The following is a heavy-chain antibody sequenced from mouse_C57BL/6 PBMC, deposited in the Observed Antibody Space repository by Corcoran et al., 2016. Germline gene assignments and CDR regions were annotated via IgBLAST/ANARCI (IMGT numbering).Heavy chain of an antibody. CDR2: INPNNGGT. V-gene: IGHV1-26*01. CDR1: GYTFTDYY. CDR3: ARVPHYYVSSNYVDV. D-gene: IGHD1-1*01. Sequence: EVQLQQSGPELVKPGASVKISCKASGYTFTDYYMNWVKQSHGKSLEWIGDINPNNGGTSYNQTFKGKATLTLDKSSSTAYMELRSLTSEYSAVYYCARVPHYYVSSNYVDVRGQGTTLTFSS. J-gene: IGHJ2*01.